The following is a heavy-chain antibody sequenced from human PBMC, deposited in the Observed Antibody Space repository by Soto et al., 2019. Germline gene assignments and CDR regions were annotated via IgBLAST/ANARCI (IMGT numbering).Heavy chain of an antibody. CDR1: GFTFSSYA. CDR3: AGRLHSDY. J-gene: IGHJ4*02. CDR2: ISYDGSNK. V-gene: IGHV3-30-3*01. Sequence: QVQLVESGGGVVQPGRSLRLSCAASGFTFSSYAMHWVRQAPGKGLEWVAVISYDGSNKYYADSVKGRFTISRDNSKNTLYMHMNSLRAEDTAVYYCAGRLHSDYSGQGTLVTVSS. D-gene: IGHD4-4*01.